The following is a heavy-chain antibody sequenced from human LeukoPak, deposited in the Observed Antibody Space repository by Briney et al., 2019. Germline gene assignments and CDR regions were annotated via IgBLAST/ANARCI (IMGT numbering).Heavy chain of an antibody. J-gene: IGHJ4*02. CDR2: ISSSSSYI. Sequence: PGGSLRLSCAASGFTFSSYSMNWVRQAPGKGLEWVSSISSSSSYIYYTDSVKGRFTISRDNAKNSLYLQMNSLRAEDTAVYYCARDPDIVVVVAATRDYYFDYWGQGTLVTVSS. CDR3: ARDPDIVVVVAATRDYYFDY. CDR1: GFTFSSYS. V-gene: IGHV3-21*01. D-gene: IGHD2-15*01.